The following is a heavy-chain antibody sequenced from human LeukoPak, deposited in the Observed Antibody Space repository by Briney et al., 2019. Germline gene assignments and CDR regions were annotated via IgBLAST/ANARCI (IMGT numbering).Heavy chain of an antibody. CDR3: ASSFYGSGSPSDY. V-gene: IGHV4-38-2*01. CDR1: GYSISSGYY. CDR2: IYTSGST. D-gene: IGHD3-10*01. J-gene: IGHJ4*02. Sequence: SETLSLTCAVSGYSISSGYYWGWIRQPPGKGLEWIGRIYTSGSTNYNPSLKSRVTISVDTSKNQFSLKLSSVTAADTAVYYCASSFYGSGSPSDYWGQGTLVTVSS.